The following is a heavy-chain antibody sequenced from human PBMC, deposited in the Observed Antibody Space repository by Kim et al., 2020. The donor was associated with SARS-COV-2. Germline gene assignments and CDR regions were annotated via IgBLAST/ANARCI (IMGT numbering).Heavy chain of an antibody. J-gene: IGHJ4*02. CDR2: ISSSGSTI. CDR3: ARLRGYSYGYADY. Sequence: GGSLRLSCAASGFSFSSYSMNWVRQAPGEGLEWVSYISSSGSTIDYADSVKGRFTISRDNAKNSLLLQMNSLRDEDTAVYYCARLRGYSYGYADYWGQGTLVSVSS. V-gene: IGHV3-48*02. CDR1: GFSFSSYS. D-gene: IGHD5-18*01.